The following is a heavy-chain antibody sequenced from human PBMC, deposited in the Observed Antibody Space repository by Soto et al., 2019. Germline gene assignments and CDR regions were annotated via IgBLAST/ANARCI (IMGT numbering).Heavy chain of an antibody. D-gene: IGHD5-12*01. Sequence: EVQLVESGGGLIQPGGSLRLSCAASGFNVSSTHMSWVRQAPGKGLEWVSLLYSGGRTYYADSVKGRFTISRDNSKNTLYLQMNSLRAEDTAVYYCAIRRGYRGYDSAFDVWGQGTMVTVSS. CDR3: AIRRGYRGYDSAFDV. CDR2: LYSGGRT. J-gene: IGHJ3*01. CDR1: GFNVSSTH. V-gene: IGHV3-53*01.